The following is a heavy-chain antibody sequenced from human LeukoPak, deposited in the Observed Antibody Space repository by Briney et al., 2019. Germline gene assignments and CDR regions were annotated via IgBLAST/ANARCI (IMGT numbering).Heavy chain of an antibody. V-gene: IGHV1-18*01. Sequence: GASVKVSCKASGYTFTNYGISWVRQAPGQGLEWMGWISGYSGNTIYAQKLRGRVTMTTDTSTSTAYIDLRSLISDDTAIYYCARDASADYYYGMDVWGQGTTVTVSS. CDR1: GYTFTNYG. D-gene: IGHD3-3*01. CDR3: ARDASADYYYGMDV. J-gene: IGHJ6*02. CDR2: ISGYSGNT.